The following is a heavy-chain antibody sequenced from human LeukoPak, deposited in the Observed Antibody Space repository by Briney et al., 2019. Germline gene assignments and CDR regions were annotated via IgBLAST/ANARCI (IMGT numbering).Heavy chain of an antibody. CDR3: ATNTMFRGIHAFDI. D-gene: IGHD3-10*01. Sequence: GEALKISCNGSGYXFTSYWICWVRQMPGKGLEWMGIIYSGDSDTRYSPSFQGQVTISADESISTAYLQWSSLKASDSAMYYCATNTMFRGIHAFDIWGQGTMVTVSS. CDR2: IYSGDSDT. CDR1: GYXFTSYW. J-gene: IGHJ3*02. V-gene: IGHV5-51*01.